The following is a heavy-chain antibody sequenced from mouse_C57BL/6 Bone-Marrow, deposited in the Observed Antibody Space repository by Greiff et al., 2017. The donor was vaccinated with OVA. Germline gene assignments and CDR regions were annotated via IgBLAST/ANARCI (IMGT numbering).Heavy chain of an antibody. Sequence: EVKLVESGGGLVKPGGSLKLSCAASGFTFSDYGMHWVRQAPEQGLEWVAYISSGSSTIYYADTVKGRFTISRDNAKNTLFLQMTSLRSEDTAMYYCARPDPYYAMDYWGQGTSVTVSS. CDR1: GFTFSDYG. J-gene: IGHJ4*01. V-gene: IGHV5-17*01. CDR3: ARPDPYYAMDY. CDR2: ISSGSSTI.